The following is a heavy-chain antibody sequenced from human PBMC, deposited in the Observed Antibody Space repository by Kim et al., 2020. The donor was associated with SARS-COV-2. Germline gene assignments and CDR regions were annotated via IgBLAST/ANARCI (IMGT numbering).Heavy chain of an antibody. CDR3: AKDICSTTSCPYYYYYGMDV. CDR1: GFRFEDYA. CDR2: ISADGTNT. J-gene: IGHJ6*02. Sequence: GGSLRLSCVASGFRFEDYAMQWVRQVPGKGLEWISLISADGTNTNYADSVKGRFTVSRDNDKNSLSLQLNSLRKEDTAFYYCAKDICSTTSCPYYYYYGMDVWRQGTTVIVSS. V-gene: IGHV3-43*02. D-gene: IGHD2-2*01.